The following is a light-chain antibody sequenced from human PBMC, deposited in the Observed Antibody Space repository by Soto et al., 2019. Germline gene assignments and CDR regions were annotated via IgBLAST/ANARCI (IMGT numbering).Light chain of an antibody. CDR1: QSVSSSY. V-gene: IGKV3-20*01. Sequence: LTHSPDTQALFRGEKGNIADSASQSVSSSYLVWYQQKPGQAPRLLIYRASSRATGIPDRFSGTGSGTDFTLSIIRIHAEAFAGYYCQQYGIAPITVGQGTRLEIK. CDR2: RAS. J-gene: IGKJ5*01. CDR3: QQYGIAPIT.